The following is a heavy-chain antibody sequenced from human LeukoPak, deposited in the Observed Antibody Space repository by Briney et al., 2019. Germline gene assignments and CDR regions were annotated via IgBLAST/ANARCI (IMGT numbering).Heavy chain of an antibody. CDR2: IIPILGIA. Sequence: SVKVSCKASGGTFSSYAISWVRQAPGQGLEWMGRIIPILGIANYAQKFQGRVTITVDKSTSTAYMELSSLRSEDTAVYYCARDRTTTVTPYYYYGMDVWGQGTTVTVSS. CDR3: ARDRTTTVTPYYYYGMDV. D-gene: IGHD4-17*01. CDR1: GGTFSSYA. V-gene: IGHV1-69*04. J-gene: IGHJ6*02.